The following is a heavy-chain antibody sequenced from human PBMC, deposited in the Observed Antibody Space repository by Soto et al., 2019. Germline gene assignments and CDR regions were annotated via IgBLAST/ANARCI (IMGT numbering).Heavy chain of an antibody. CDR1: GLTFSISW. CDR2: INPAGNVQ. V-gene: IGHV3-7*01. J-gene: IGHJ3*02. CDR3: ATANTPYAFDM. Sequence: VQLVESGGGLVQPGESLRHSCTASGLTFSISWMTWVRQAPGEGLEWVSNINPAGNVQHYADSVKERFTISRDNAKNSLFLQMSGLRVEDTAVYYCATANTPYAFDMWGQGTMVTVSS.